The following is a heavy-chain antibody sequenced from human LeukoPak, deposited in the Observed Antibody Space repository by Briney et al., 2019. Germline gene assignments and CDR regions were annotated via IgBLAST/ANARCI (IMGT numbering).Heavy chain of an antibody. J-gene: IGHJ4*02. V-gene: IGHV3-23*01. D-gene: IGHD3-22*01. CDR2: ISKSDRT. CDR1: GFTFSSYS. Sequence: GGSLRLSCAASGFTFSSYSRSWVRQAPGKGLEWVSSISKSDRTRYAASVTGRFTISIDSSKNKQYLQMGSLRDDDRAVYYCARLFQKADSSGYYSLEYWGQGTLVTV. CDR3: ARLFQKADSSGYYSLEY.